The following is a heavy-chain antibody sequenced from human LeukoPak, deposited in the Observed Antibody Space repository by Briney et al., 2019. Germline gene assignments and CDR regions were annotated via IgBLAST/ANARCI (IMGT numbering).Heavy chain of an antibody. CDR3: ARGQWLVRPVDY. Sequence: ASVKVSCKASGYTFTGYYMHWVRQAPGQGLEWMGWINPNSGGTNYALKFQGRVTMTRDTSISTAYMELSRLRSDDTAVYYCARGQWLVRPVDYWGQGTLVTVSS. CDR2: INPNSGGT. J-gene: IGHJ4*02. CDR1: GYTFTGYY. V-gene: IGHV1-2*02. D-gene: IGHD6-19*01.